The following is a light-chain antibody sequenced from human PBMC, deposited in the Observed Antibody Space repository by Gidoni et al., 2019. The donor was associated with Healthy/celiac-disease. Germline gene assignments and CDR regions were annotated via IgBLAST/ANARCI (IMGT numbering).Light chain of an antibody. Sequence: DIQMTQSPSSLSASVGDRITITCQASQSISNSLNWYQQKPGKAPKLLIYAASTLQSGVPSRFSGSGSGTDFTLTISGVQPEDFATYYCQQSYSTVRTFGGGTKVEIK. V-gene: IGKV1-39*01. CDR2: AAS. CDR1: QSISNS. CDR3: QQSYSTVRT. J-gene: IGKJ4*01.